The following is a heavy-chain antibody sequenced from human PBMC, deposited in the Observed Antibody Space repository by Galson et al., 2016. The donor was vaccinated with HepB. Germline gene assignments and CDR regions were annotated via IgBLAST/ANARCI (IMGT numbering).Heavy chain of an antibody. CDR2: IDPSDSYT. D-gene: IGHD4-17*01. V-gene: IGHV5-10-1*01. CDR3: ARLGTTTVTKFDY. CDR1: GYTFSSHR. J-gene: IGHJ4*02. Sequence: QSGAEVKKPGESLRISCKGSGYTFSSHRITWVRQMPGKGLEWMGRIDPSDSYTHYSPSFEGHVTISTNKSINTAYLQWSSLKASDTAMYYCARLGTTTVTKFDYWGQGTPVTVST.